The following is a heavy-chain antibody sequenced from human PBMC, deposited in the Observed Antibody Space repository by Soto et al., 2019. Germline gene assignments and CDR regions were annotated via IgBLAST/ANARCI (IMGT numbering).Heavy chain of an antibody. CDR1: GFTFTSYG. D-gene: IGHD2-2*01. J-gene: IGHJ4*02. CDR2: ISAYNGNT. Sequence: ASVKVSCKASGFTFTSYGICWVRQAPGQGLEWMGWISAYNGNTNYAQKLQGRVTMTTDTSTSTAYMELRSLRSDDTAVYYCARDSVLVPAAGYFDYWGQGTLVTVSS. CDR3: ARDSVLVPAAGYFDY. V-gene: IGHV1-18*01.